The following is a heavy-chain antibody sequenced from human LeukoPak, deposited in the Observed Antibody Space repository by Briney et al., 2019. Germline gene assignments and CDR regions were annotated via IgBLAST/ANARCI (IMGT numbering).Heavy chain of an antibody. CDR2: INPNSGGT. CDR3: ARVTGSGSYYGRFDP. Sequence: ASVRVSCKASGYTFTGYYMHWVRQAPGQGLEWMGWINPNSGGTNYAQKFQGRVTMTTDTSISTAYMELSRLRSDDTAVYYCARVTGSGSYYGRFDPWGQGTLVTVSS. D-gene: IGHD3-10*01. CDR1: GYTFTGYY. J-gene: IGHJ5*02. V-gene: IGHV1-2*02.